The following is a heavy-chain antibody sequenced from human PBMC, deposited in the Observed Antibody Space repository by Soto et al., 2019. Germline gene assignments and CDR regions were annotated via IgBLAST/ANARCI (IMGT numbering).Heavy chain of an antibody. V-gene: IGHV4-34*01. J-gene: IGHJ4*02. CDR2: INHSGST. D-gene: IGHD1-26*01. CDR3: ARGLSSPPKYYFDY. Sequence: ETLARTCAVYGGSFSGYYWSGIRQPPGKGLEWIGEINHSGSTNYNPSPKSRVTISVDTSKNQFSLKLSSVTAADTAVYYCARGLSSPPKYYFDYWGQGTPVTVYS. CDR1: GGSFSGYY.